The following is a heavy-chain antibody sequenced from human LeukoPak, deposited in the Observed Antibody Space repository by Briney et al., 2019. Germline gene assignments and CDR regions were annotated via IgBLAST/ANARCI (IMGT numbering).Heavy chain of an antibody. V-gene: IGHV3-30*18. CDR3: AKDASQGGADYYFDY. D-gene: IGHD3-16*01. CDR2: ISYDGSNR. CDR1: VFTFSSYG. J-gene: IGHJ4*02. Sequence: GGSLRLSCAASVFTFSSYGMHWVRQAPGKWLEWVAVISYDGSNRYSANAVKGRFTISRDNSKNTLYLQMNSLRAEDAAVYYCAKDASQGGADYYFDYWGQGTLVTVSS.